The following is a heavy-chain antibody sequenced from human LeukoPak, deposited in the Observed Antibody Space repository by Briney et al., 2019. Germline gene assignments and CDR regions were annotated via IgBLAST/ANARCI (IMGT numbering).Heavy chain of an antibody. V-gene: IGHV3-64*04. CDR1: GFSFSNYA. Sequence: PGGSLRLSCSASGFSFSNYAMHWVRQAPGEGLEYVSAISTNGGHTYYADSVQGRFTISRDDSKNTLYLQMNSRRAEDTAVYYCAKARTPYDSSGRNWFDPWGQGTLVTVSS. CDR3: AKARTPYDSSGRNWFDP. D-gene: IGHD3-22*01. CDR2: ISTNGGHT. J-gene: IGHJ5*02.